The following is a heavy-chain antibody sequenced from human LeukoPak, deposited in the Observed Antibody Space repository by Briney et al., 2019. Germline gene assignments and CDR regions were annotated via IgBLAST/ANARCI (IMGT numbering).Heavy chain of an antibody. V-gene: IGHV3-30*18. CDR2: ISYDGSNK. CDR1: GFSFSSYG. CDR3: AKDGEMATIRYLDY. J-gene: IGHJ4*02. D-gene: IGHD5-24*01. Sequence: GGSLRLSCAASGFSFSSYGMHWVRQAPGKGLEWVAVISYDGSNKYYADSVKGRFTISRDNSKNTLYLQMNSLRAEDTAVYYCAKDGEMATIRYLDYWGQGTLATVSS.